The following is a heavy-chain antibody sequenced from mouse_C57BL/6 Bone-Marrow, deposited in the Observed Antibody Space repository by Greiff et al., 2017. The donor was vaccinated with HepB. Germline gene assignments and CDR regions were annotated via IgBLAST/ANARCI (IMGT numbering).Heavy chain of an antibody. J-gene: IGHJ2*01. CDR1: GFNIKDDY. V-gene: IGHV14-4*01. CDR2: IDPANGDT. Sequence: VQLQQSGAELVRPGASVKLSCTASGFNIKDDYMHWVKQRPEQGLEWIGWIDPANGDTEYASKFQGKATITADTASNTAYLQLSSLTSEDTAVYYCIIDGYSYFDYWGQGTTLTVSS. D-gene: IGHD2-3*01. CDR3: IIDGYSYFDY.